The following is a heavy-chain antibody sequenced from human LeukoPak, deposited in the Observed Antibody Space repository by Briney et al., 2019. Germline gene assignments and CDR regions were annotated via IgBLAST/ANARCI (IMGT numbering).Heavy chain of an antibody. CDR1: GGTFTIYT. J-gene: IGHJ6*02. CDR2: IIPMLGVA. V-gene: IGHV1-69*10. Sequence: AVKDSSKHSGGTFTIYTISWVRQTLGQGGGRMGRIIPMLGVANYTQKFQGRVTITADKSTSTAYMKLSSLRSEDTAVYYCAREFEVGYYGSGSYRYGMDVWGQGTTVTVSS. CDR3: AREFEVGYYGSGSYRYGMDV. D-gene: IGHD3-10*01.